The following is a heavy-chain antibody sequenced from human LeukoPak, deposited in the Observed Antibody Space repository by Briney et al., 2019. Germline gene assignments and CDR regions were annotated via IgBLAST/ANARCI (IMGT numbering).Heavy chain of an antibody. V-gene: IGHV3-74*01. J-gene: IGHJ4*02. CDR1: GFTFSSYW. D-gene: IGHD5-24*01. CDR2: IKGDGSI. Sequence: PGGSLRLSCAASGFTFSSYWMHWVRQAPGKGLVWVSRIKGDGSISYADSVKGRFNISRDNAKNTLYLQMNSLRAEDTAVYYCARARDGYNYLYFDYWGQGSLVTVSS. CDR3: ARARDGYNYLYFDY.